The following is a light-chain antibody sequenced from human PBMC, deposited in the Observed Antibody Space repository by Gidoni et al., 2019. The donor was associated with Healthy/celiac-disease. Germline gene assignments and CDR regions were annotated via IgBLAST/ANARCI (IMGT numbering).Light chain of an antibody. Sequence: DIVMTQSPDSLAVSLGERATINCKSSQSFLYSSNNKNYLAWYQQKPGQPPKLLIYWASTRESGVPDRFSGSGSGTDFTLTISRLQAEDVAVYYCQKYYSTPRTFGQGTKVEIK. J-gene: IGKJ1*01. CDR3: QKYYSTPRT. CDR2: WAS. V-gene: IGKV4-1*01. CDR1: QSFLYSSNNKNY.